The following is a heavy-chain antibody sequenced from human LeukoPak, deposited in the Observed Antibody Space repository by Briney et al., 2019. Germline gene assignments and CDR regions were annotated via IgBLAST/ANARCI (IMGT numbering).Heavy chain of an antibody. V-gene: IGHV4-59*01. CDR3: ARSRIAAAGFYYYYGMDV. J-gene: IGHJ6*02. D-gene: IGHD6-13*01. CDR1: GGSISSYY. Sequence: ASETLPLTCTVSGGSISSYYWSWIRQPPGKGLEWIGYIYYSGSTNYNPSLKSRVTISVDTSKNQFSLKLSSVTAADTAVYYCARSRIAAAGFYYYYGMDVWGQGTTVTVSS. CDR2: IYYSGST.